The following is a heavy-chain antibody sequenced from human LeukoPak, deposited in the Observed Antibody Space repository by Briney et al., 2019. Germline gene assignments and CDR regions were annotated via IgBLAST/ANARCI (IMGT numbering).Heavy chain of an antibody. CDR3: ARERYSSSLFDY. J-gene: IGHJ4*02. CDR2: INHSGST. V-gene: IGHV4-34*01. CDR1: GGSFSGYY. D-gene: IGHD6-6*01. Sequence: PSETLSLTCAVYGGSFSGYYWNWIRQPPGKGLEWIGEINHSGSTNYNPSLKSRVTISVDTSKNQFSLKLSSVTAADTAVYYCARERYSSSLFDYWGQGTLVTVSS.